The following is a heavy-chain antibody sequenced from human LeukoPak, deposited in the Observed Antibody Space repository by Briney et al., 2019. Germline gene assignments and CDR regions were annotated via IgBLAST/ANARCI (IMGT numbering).Heavy chain of an antibody. J-gene: IGHJ3*02. CDR2: INHSGST. Sequence: NSSETLSLTCAVSGGSILTTNWWSWVRQPPGKGLEWIGEINHSGSTNYNPSLKSRVTISVDTSKNQFSLKLSSVTAADTAVYYCARGHIASSGNDAFDIWGQGTMVTVSS. D-gene: IGHD3-22*01. CDR3: ARGHIASSGNDAFDI. CDR1: GGSILTTNW. V-gene: IGHV4-4*02.